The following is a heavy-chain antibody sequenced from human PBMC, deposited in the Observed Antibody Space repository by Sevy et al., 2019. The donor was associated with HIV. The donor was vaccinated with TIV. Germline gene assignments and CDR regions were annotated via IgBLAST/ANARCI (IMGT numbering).Heavy chain of an antibody. Sequence: ASVKVSCKASGGDFNNNAITWVRQAPGQGLEWMGGVIPMSGTAKYSQRFQGRVTIIADESTSTTYMELSSLRSEDTAVYYCAKSGNIPVGIAVAGPYDAFFDSWGQGTLVTVSS. V-gene: IGHV1-69*13. CDR2: VIPMSGTA. J-gene: IGHJ4*02. CDR3: AKSGNIPVGIAVAGPYDAFFDS. D-gene: IGHD6-19*01. CDR1: GGDFNNNA.